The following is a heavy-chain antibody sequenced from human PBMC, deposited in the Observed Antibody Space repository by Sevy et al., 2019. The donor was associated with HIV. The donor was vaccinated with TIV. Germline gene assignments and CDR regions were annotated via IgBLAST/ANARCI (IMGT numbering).Heavy chain of an antibody. CDR2: FSFGCGKI. V-gene: IGHV3-23*01. CDR3: AREGCRKAHDY. D-gene: IGHD2-15*01. J-gene: IGHJ4*02. CDR1: GFTFSNYA. Sequence: GGSLRLSCAASGFTFSNYAMSWVRQAPGNGLEWVSTFSFGCGKINYADSVKGRFTISRDNSKNTLYLQMNSLGAEDTALYYCAREGCRKAHDYWGQVTLFTVSS.